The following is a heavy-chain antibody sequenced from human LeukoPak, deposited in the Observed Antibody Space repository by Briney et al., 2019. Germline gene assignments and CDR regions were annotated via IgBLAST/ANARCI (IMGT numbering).Heavy chain of an antibody. CDR1: GFTFSSYS. V-gene: IGHV3-23*01. J-gene: IGHJ4*02. CDR3: AKVTIFGVVPDY. CDR2: ISGSGGST. Sequence: HPGGSLRLSCAASGFTFSSYSMNWVRQAPGKGLEWVSAISGSGGSTYYADSVKGRFTISRDNSKNTLYLQMNSLRAEDTAVYYCAKVTIFGVVPDYWGQGTLVTVSS. D-gene: IGHD3-3*01.